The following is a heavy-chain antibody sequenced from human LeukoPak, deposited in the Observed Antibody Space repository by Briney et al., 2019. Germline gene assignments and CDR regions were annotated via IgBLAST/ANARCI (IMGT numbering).Heavy chain of an antibody. D-gene: IGHD6-19*01. CDR2: INPNSGGT. J-gene: IGHJ5*02. CDR1: GYTFTGYY. Sequence: RASVKVSCKASGYTFTGYYMHWVRQAPGQGLEWMGWINPNSGGTNYAQKFQGRVTMTRDTSISTAYMELSRLRSDDTAVYYCARALSLWWLVLNWFDPWGQGTLVTVSS. V-gene: IGHV1-2*02. CDR3: ARALSLWWLVLNWFDP.